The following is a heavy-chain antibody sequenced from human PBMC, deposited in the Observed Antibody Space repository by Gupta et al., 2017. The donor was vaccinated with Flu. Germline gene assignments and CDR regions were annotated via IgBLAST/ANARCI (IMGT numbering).Heavy chain of an antibody. CDR3: ARGWKXIAEAVVYWYFDL. J-gene: IGHJ2*01. Sequence: YWTWNRQPPGKGLEWIGEIKHTGSAYYNPSLKSRGTISVDTSKKQFSLKLSSVTAADTAVXYXARGWKXIAEAVVYWYFDLWGRGTLVTVSS. CDR1: Y. CDR2: IKHTGSA. V-gene: IGHV4-34*01. D-gene: IGHD6-13*01.